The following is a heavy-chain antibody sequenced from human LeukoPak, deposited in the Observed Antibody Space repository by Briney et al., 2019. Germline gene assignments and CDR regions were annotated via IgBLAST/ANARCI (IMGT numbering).Heavy chain of an antibody. D-gene: IGHD2-2*01. Sequence: GGSLRLSCAASEFTFGSYSMYWVRQARGQGLEWVSSICSTSRCIFYADSVKGRFTISRDNAKSSLYLQMNDLRAEDTAVYYCVRHGDTDSCLANWGQGTLVTVSS. J-gene: IGHJ4*02. CDR1: EFTFGSYS. V-gene: IGHV3-21*01. CDR2: ICSTSRCI. CDR3: VRHGDTDSCLAN.